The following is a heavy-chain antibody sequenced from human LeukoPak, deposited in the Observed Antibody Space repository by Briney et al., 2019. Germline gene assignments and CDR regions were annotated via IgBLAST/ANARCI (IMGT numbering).Heavy chain of an antibody. CDR2: ISSSGSTI. D-gene: IGHD4-17*01. V-gene: IGHV3-11*01. J-gene: IGHJ4*02. CDR1: GFTFSDYY. CDR3: ARDVDYGDYVHRFDY. Sequence: GGSLRPSCAASGFTFSDYYMSWIRQAPGKGLEWVSYISSSGSTIYYADSVKGRFTISRDNAKNSLYLQMNSLRAEDTAVYYCARDVDYGDYVHRFDYWGQGTLVTVSS.